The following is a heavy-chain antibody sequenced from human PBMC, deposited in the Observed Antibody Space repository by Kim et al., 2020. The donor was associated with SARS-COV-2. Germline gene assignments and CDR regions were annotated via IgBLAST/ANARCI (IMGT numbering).Heavy chain of an antibody. Sequence: GGSLRLSCAASGFTFSSYSIHWVRQVPGKGLVWVSRSNSDGRNTIYADSVKGRFTVSRDNAKNTLYLQMNSLRAEDTAVYYCARSRELDVWGQGTTVTVSS. V-gene: IGHV3-74*01. D-gene: IGHD2-2*01. CDR3: ARSRELDV. CDR1: GFTFSSYS. CDR2: SNSDGRNT. J-gene: IGHJ6*02.